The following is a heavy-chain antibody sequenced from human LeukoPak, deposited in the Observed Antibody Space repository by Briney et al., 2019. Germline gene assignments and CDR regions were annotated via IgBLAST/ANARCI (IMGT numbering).Heavy chain of an antibody. J-gene: IGHJ3*02. V-gene: IGHV4-30-4*01. Sequence: SETLSLTCTISGGSISSGDYYWSWIRQPPGKGLEWIGYIYYSGSTYYNPSLKSRVTISVDTSKNQFSLKLSSVTAADTAVYYCARDTDGDTGAFDIWGQGTMVTVSS. D-gene: IGHD2-21*02. CDR2: IYYSGST. CDR1: GGSISSGDYY. CDR3: ARDTDGDTGAFDI.